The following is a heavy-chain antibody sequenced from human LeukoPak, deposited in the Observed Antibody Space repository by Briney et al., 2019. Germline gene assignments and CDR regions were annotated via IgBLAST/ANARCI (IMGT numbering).Heavy chain of an antibody. CDR2: ISGSGGST. Sequence: GGSLRLSCAASGFTFSNYAMSWVRQAPGKGLEWVSAISGSGGSTYYADSVKGWFTISRDNSKNTLYLQMNSMRAEDTAVYYCAKAIGRWLGYWGQGTLVTVSS. J-gene: IGHJ4*02. CDR3: AKAIGRWLGY. D-gene: IGHD6-19*01. CDR1: GFTFSNYA. V-gene: IGHV3-23*01.